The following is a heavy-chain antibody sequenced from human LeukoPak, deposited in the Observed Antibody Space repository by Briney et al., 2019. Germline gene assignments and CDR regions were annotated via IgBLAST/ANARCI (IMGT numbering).Heavy chain of an antibody. CDR2: ISSNGGST. V-gene: IGHV3-64D*09. CDR3: VVSYLYVFDI. CDR1: GFTFRGYA. D-gene: IGHD5-18*01. Sequence: GGSLRLSCSASGFTFRGYAMHWVRQAPGKGLEYVSAISSNGGSTYYADSVKGRFTISRDNSKNTLYLQMSSLRAEDTAVYYCVVSYLYVFDIWGQGTMVTVSS. J-gene: IGHJ3*02.